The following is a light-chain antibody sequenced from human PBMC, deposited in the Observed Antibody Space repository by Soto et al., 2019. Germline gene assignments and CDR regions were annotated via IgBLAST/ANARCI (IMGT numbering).Light chain of an antibody. Sequence: DIQMTQSPSTLSASVGDRVNTTCRASQSISSWLAWYQQKPGKAPKLLIYAASTLQSGVPSRFSGSGSGTDFTLTISCLQSEAFATYYCQQYYSYPLLTFGGGTKVDIK. CDR2: AAS. V-gene: IGKV1-5*01. J-gene: IGKJ4*01. CDR3: QQYYSYPLLT. CDR1: QSISSW.